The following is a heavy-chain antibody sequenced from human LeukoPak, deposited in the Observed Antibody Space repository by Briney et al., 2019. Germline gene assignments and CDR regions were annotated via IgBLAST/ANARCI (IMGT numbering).Heavy chain of an antibody. CDR2: IYNSGGT. CDR1: GGYISSYY. V-gene: IGHV4-59*01. CDR3: ARASVLLGADY. Sequence: SETLSLTCTVSGGYISSYYWSWIRQPPGEGLEWIGYIYNSGGTKYNPSLKSRLTISVDTSKNQFSLNLSSVTAADTAVYYCARASVLLGADYWGQGTLVTVSS. J-gene: IGHJ4*02. D-gene: IGHD3-16*01.